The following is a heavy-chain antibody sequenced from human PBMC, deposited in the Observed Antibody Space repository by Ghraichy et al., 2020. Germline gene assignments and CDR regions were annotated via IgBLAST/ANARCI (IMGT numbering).Heavy chain of an antibody. Sequence: GSLRLSCAASGFTFSSYAMSWVRQAPGKGLEWVSAISGSGGSTYYADSVKGRFTISRDNSKNTLYLQMNSLRAEDTAVYYCAKVLPYYYDSSGPRGAFDSWGQGTMVTVCS. V-gene: IGHV3-23*01. CDR1: GFTFSSYA. CDR3: AKVLPYYYDSSGPRGAFDS. D-gene: IGHD3-22*01. J-gene: IGHJ3*02. CDR2: ISGSGGST.